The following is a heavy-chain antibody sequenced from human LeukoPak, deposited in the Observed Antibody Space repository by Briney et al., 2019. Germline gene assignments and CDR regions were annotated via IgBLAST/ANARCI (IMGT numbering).Heavy chain of an antibody. Sequence: SETLSLTCTVSGGSISSGSYYWSWIRQPAGKGLEWIGRIYTSGSTNYNPSLKSRVTMSVDTSKNQFSLKLSSVTAADTAVYYCARDWEEGAFDIWGQGTMVTVSS. CDR2: IYTSGST. D-gene: IGHD1-26*01. CDR1: GGSISSGSYY. J-gene: IGHJ3*02. V-gene: IGHV4-61*02. CDR3: ARDWEEGAFDI.